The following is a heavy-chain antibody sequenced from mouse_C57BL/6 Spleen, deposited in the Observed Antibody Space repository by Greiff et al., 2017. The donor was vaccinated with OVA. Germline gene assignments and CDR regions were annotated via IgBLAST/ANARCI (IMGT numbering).Heavy chain of an antibody. D-gene: IGHD1-1*01. CDR1: GYTFTSYW. J-gene: IGHJ4*01. CDR2: IYPGSGST. CDR3: ARFHLLLRCMDY. V-gene: IGHV1-55*01. Sequence: QVQLQQPGAELVKPGASVKMSCKASGYTFTSYWITWVKQRPGQGLEWIGDIYPGSGSTNYNVKFKSKATLTVDTSSSTAYMQLSSLTSEDSAVYYCARFHLLLRCMDYWGQGTSVTVSS.